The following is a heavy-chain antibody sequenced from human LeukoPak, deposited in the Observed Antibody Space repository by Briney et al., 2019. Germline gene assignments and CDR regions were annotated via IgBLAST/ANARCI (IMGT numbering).Heavy chain of an antibody. Sequence: SGTLSLTCSVSGSSIIDYYWTWIRQSPGNAPEWIGYTHYSGSSGSSPSLKSRVTMSVDASKSQLSLKLSSVTAADTAVYYCARASLRSSDGAFYYMDVWGTGTTVTVSS. CDR2: THYSGSS. CDR1: GSSIIDYY. D-gene: IGHD3-22*01. CDR3: ARASLRSSDGAFYYMDV. V-gene: IGHV4-59*12. J-gene: IGHJ6*03.